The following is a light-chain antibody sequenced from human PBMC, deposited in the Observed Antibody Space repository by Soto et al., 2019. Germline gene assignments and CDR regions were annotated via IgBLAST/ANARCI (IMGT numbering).Light chain of an antibody. J-gene: IGKJ3*01. CDR1: QSVNTKY. CDR2: GVS. Sequence: ELVLTQSPGTLSLSPGERATLSCRASQSVNTKYLAWYQQKPGQAPRLLIYGVSSRATGIPDRFSGSGSGTDFILTISRVEPEDFAVYYCQQFGTSPLVTFGPGTKV. CDR3: QQFGTSPLVT. V-gene: IGKV3-20*01.